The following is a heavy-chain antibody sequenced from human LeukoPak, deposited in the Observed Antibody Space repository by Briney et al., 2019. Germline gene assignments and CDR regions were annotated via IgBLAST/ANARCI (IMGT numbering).Heavy chain of an antibody. D-gene: IGHD3-22*01. CDR1: GFTFSSHA. Sequence: GGSLRLSCAASGFTFSSHAMSWVRQAPGKGLEWVSSISGSGGTTNYADSVKGRFTLSRDNSKNTLYLQMNSLRAEDTAVYYCAKDRGYYDSSGEDAFDIWGQGTMVTVSS. CDR3: AKDRGYYDSSGEDAFDI. J-gene: IGHJ3*02. V-gene: IGHV3-23*01. CDR2: ISGSGGTT.